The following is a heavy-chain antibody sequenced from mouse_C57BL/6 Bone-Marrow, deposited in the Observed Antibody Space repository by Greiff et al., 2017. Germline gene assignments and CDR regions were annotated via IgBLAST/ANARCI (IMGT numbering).Heavy chain of an antibody. D-gene: IGHD4-1*01. J-gene: IGHJ3*01. V-gene: IGHV1-81*01. CDR3: TRRNLGAWFAY. CDR2: IYPRSGNT. CDR1: GYTFTSYG. Sequence: QVQLQQSGAELARPGASVKLSCKASGYTFTSYGISWVKQRTGQGLEWIGEIYPRSGNTYYNEKFKGKATLTVDNSSSTAYMELRSLTSEDAVFYFCTRRNLGAWFAYWGQGTLVTVSA.